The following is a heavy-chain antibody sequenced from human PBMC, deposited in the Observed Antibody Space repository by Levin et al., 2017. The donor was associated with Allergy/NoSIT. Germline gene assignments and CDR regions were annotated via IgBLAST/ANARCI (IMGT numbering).Heavy chain of an antibody. Sequence: PGGSLRLSCQGSGYIFGNFWIAWVRQMPGKGLEWMGIIYPGESDATYSPSFQGQVSISADKSISTTYLQWNSLRASDTAIYYCARRDSRPDAAYHATYGLDVWGQGTPVTVSS. J-gene: IGHJ6*02. CDR3: ARRDSRPDAAYHATYGLDV. CDR2: IYPGESDA. D-gene: IGHD1-14*01. CDR1: GYIFGNFW. V-gene: IGHV5-51*01.